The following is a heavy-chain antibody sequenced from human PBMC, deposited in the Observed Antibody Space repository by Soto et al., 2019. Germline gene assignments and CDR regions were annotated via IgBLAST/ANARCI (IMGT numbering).Heavy chain of an antibody. D-gene: IGHD3-16*01. CDR1: GGSFSSYA. CDR2: IVPVLGTS. J-gene: IGHJ6*02. CDR3: ARDSPGGGYYFGMDV. V-gene: IGHV1-69*01. Sequence: QGQLEQSGAEVRKPGSSVKVSCKASGGSFSSYAISWVRRAPGQGLEWMGGIVPVLGTSHSAQKFQGRVTFSTADSTTTAYMELSSLRSEDTGVYYCARDSPGGGYYFGMDVWGQGTTVTVSS.